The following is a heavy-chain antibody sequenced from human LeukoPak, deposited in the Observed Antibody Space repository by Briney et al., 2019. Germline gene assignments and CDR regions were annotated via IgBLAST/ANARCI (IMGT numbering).Heavy chain of an antibody. CDR1: AGSVSSGNYY. CDR2: IHYSGTT. J-gene: IGHJ4*02. Sequence: SETLSLTCTVSAGSVSSGNYYWHRIRQPPGKGLEWIGYIHYSGTTNYNSSLKSRVTISLDTSRNQFSLKLRSVTTADTAVYYCARRRVYSGSGEFDFWGQGALVTVSS. V-gene: IGHV4-61*01. D-gene: IGHD5-12*01. CDR3: ARRRVYSGSGEFDF.